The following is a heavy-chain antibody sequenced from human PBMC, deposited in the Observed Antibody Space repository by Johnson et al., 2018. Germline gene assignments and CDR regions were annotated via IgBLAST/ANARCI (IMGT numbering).Heavy chain of an antibody. CDR1: GYTFTSYH. CDR3: ARASHSNNWYHYGLDV. D-gene: IGHD6-13*01. V-gene: IGHV1-46*04. Sequence: QVQLQESGAEVKKPGASVKVSCKASGYTFTSYHVHWVRQAPGQGLEWMGIINPSGGSPTYSQKLQGRVTVTRDTSTSTVYMEVNSLRSEDTAVYYCARASHSNNWYHYGLDVWGQGTTVTVSS. CDR2: INPSGGSP. J-gene: IGHJ6*02.